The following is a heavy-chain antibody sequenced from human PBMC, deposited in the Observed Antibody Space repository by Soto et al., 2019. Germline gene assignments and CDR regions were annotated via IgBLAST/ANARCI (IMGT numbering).Heavy chain of an antibody. CDR3: AKDTRDPPPRFDY. CDR1: GFTFSSYG. V-gene: IGHV3-30*18. CDR2: ISYDGSNK. Sequence: HPGGSLRLSCAASGFTFSSYGMHWVRQAPGKGLEWVAVISYDGSNKYYADSVKGRFTISRDNSKNTLYLQMNSLRAGDTAVYYCAKDTRDPPPRFDYWGQGTLVTVSS. J-gene: IGHJ4*02.